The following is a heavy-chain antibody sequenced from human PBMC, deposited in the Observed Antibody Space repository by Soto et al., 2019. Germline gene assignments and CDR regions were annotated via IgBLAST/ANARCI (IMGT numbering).Heavy chain of an antibody. CDR2: LNPNSGGT. J-gene: IGHJ4*02. CDR1: GYTFTGYY. Sequence: QVQLVQSGAEVRKPGASVKVSCKASGYTFTGYYMHWVRQAPGQGLEWMGWLNPNSGGTNYAQNFQGRVTITRDTSISPPYMELSRLTSDDAAIYYSARSDSTLTPPPDYWGQGTLVTVSS. CDR3: ARSDSTLTPPPDY. V-gene: IGHV1-2*02.